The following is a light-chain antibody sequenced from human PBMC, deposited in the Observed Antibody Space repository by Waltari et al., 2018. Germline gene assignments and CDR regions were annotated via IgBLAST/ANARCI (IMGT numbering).Light chain of an antibody. CDR1: SGHSSNV. Sequence: QLVLTQSPSASASLGASVKLTCTLSSGHSSNVIAWLQQQPEKGPRSLMKVNSDGSHNKGDEFPDRFAGSSAGAERYLTISSLQSEDEADYYCQTGGHGTWVFGGGTKLTVL. CDR2: VNSDGSH. J-gene: IGLJ3*02. CDR3: QTGGHGTWV. V-gene: IGLV4-69*01.